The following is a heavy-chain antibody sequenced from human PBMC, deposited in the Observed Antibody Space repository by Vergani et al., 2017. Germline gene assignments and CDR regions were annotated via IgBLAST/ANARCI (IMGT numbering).Heavy chain of an antibody. D-gene: IGHD6-13*01. CDR1: GFTFDDYG. V-gene: IGHV3-20*01. J-gene: IGHJ5*02. CDR2: INWNGGST. CDR3: ARGGYGAAVPNWFDP. Sequence: EVQLVESGGGVVRPGGSLRLSCAASGFTFDDYGMSWVRQAPGKGLEWVSGINWNGGSTGYADSVKGRFTISRDNAKNSLYLQMNSLRAEDTALSHCARGGYGAAVPNWFDPWGQGTLVTVSS.